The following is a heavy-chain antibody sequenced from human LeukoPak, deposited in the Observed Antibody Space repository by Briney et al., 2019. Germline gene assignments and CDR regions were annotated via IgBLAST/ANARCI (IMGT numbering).Heavy chain of an antibody. CDR3: ARARYSLYNWFDP. V-gene: IGHV3-48*03. CDR1: GFTFSNYA. D-gene: IGHD4-11*01. J-gene: IGHJ5*02. CDR2: ISNTGGTI. Sequence: GGSLRLSCAASGFTFSNYAMSWVRQAPGRGLEWVSAISNTGGTIYYADSVKGRFTISRDNAKNSLYLQMNSLRAEDTAVYYCARARYSLYNWFDPWGQGTLVTVSS.